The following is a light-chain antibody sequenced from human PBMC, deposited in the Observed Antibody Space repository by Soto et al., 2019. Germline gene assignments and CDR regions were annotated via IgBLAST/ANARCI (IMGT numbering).Light chain of an antibody. Sequence: EIVMTQSAATLSVSPGERATLSCRASQNISSNFAWYQQKPGQAPGLLIYDASTRATGLPARFSGSGSGTEFTLTISSLQSEDFAVYYCQQYNKWPLTFGGGTKVEIK. CDR1: QNISSN. CDR3: QQYNKWPLT. CDR2: DAS. V-gene: IGKV3-15*01. J-gene: IGKJ4*01.